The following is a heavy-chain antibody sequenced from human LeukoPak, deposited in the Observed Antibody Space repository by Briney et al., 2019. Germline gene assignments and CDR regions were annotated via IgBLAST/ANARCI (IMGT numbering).Heavy chain of an antibody. Sequence: TLSLTCTVSGGSISSGSYYWSWIRQPAGKGLEWIGRIYTSGSTTYNPSLKSRVTISVDTSKNQFSLKLNSVTAADTAVYYCVRDTRYDMDVWGKGTTVTVSS. CDR3: VRDTRYDMDV. CDR2: IYTSGST. CDR1: GGSISSGSYY. V-gene: IGHV4-61*02. J-gene: IGHJ6*03.